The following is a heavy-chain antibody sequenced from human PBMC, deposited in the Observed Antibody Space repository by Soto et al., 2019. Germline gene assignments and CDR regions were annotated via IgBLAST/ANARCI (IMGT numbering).Heavy chain of an antibody. D-gene: IGHD4-17*01. CDR2: INAGNGNT. V-gene: IGHV1-3*01. Sequence: QVQLVQSGAEVKKPGASVKVSCKASGYTFTSYAMHWVRQAPGQRLEWMGWINAGNGNTKYSQKFQGRVTITRDTSASTAYMELSSLRSEDTAVYYCARDLRLRGSVVGYWGQGTLVTVSS. CDR3: ARDLRLRGSVVGY. J-gene: IGHJ4*02. CDR1: GYTFTSYA.